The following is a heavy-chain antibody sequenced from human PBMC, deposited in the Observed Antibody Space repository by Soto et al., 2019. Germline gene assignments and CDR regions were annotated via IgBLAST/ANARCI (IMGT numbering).Heavy chain of an antibody. D-gene: IGHD1-26*01. J-gene: IGHJ4*02. CDR3: ARDGGRNYGGIDY. V-gene: IGHV1-69*01. Sequence: QVQLVQSGAEVKKPGSSVKVSCKASGGTFSSYSINWVRQAPGQGLEWMGAIIPIFGTANYAQKFQGRVTITAYESTSTAYMELSSLRSEDTAVDYCARDGGRNYGGIDYLGQGTMVTVSS. CDR1: GGTFSSYS. CDR2: IIPIFGTA.